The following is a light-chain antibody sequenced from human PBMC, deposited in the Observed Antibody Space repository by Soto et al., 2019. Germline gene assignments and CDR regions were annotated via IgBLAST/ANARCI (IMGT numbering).Light chain of an antibody. CDR3: MQSTQLPPT. V-gene: IGKV2-40*01. CDR1: HVVLDSDDGNTY. CDR2: EVS. J-gene: IGKJ5*01. Sequence: IVVTQHQLSLPVTPGEPASISCISIHVVLDSDDGNTYLDWYLQKPGQSPQLLIYEVSTRVSGVPDRFSGSGSGTDFTLEISRVETDDVGIYYCMQSTQLPPTFGQGTRLAI.